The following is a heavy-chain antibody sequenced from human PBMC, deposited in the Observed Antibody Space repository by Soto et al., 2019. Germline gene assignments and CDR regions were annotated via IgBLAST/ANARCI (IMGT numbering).Heavy chain of an antibody. V-gene: IGHV6-1*01. D-gene: IGHD1-26*01. CDR2: TYYRSKWYN. Sequence: PSQTLSLTCAISEDSVSSSSVTWNWIRQSPSRGLEWLGRTYYRSKWYNDYAESVKSRITINPDTSKNQFSLHLNSVTPEDTAVYYCVRLIGNSWLDCWGQGTLVTVSS. CDR1: EDSVSSSSVT. CDR3: VRLIGNSWLDC. J-gene: IGHJ5*01.